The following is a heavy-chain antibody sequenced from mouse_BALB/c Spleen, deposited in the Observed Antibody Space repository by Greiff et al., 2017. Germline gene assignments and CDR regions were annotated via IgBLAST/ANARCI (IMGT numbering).Heavy chain of an antibody. CDR3: ARSGSSLAMDY. D-gene: IGHD1-1*01. Sequence: VQLQESGAELARPGASVKMSCKASGYTFTSYTMHWVKQRPGQGLEWIGYINPSSGYTNYNQKFKDKATLTADKSSSTAYMQLSSLTSEDSAVYYCARSGSSLAMDYWGQGTSVTVSS. CDR2: INPSSGYT. J-gene: IGHJ4*01. V-gene: IGHV1-4*01. CDR1: GYTFTSYT.